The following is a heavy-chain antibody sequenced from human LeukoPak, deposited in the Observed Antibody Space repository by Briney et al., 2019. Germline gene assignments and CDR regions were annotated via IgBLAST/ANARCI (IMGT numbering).Heavy chain of an antibody. Sequence: GGSLRLSCAASGFTFSSYAMSWVRQAPGKGLEWVSAISGSGGSTYYADSVKGRFTISRDNSKNTLYLQMNSLRPEDTAVYYCAKEGAKQWLVLPLDYWGQGTLVTVSS. CDR2: ISGSGGST. CDR1: GFTFSSYA. CDR3: AKEGAKQWLVLPLDY. J-gene: IGHJ4*02. V-gene: IGHV3-23*01. D-gene: IGHD6-19*01.